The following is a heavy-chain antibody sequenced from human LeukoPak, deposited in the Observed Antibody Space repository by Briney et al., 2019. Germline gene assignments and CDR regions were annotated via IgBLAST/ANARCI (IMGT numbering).Heavy chain of an antibody. J-gene: IGHJ5*02. Sequence: SQTLSLTCTVSGGSISSGSYYWSWIRQPAGKGLEWIGRIYSSGSTNYNPSLKSRVTISVDTSKNQFSLKLSSVTAADTAVYYCARGRRIAARQRGNKNRQDWFDPWGQGTLVTVSS. CDR2: IYSSGST. D-gene: IGHD6-6*01. CDR3: ARGRRIAARQRGNKNRQDWFDP. V-gene: IGHV4-61*02. CDR1: GGSISSGSYY.